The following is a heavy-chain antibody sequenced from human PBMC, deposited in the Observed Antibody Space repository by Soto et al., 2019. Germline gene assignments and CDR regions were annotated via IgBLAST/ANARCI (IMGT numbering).Heavy chain of an antibody. CDR3: ARHEEREQWVDY. D-gene: IGHD6-19*01. CDR2: IYYSGST. V-gene: IGHV4-59*08. J-gene: IGHJ4*02. Sequence: QVQLQESGPGLVKPSETLSLTCTVSGGSISSYYWSWIRQPPGKGLEWIGYIYYSGSTNYNPSLKSRVTISVDTSKNQFSLKLSSVTAADTAVYYCARHEEREQWVDYWGQGTLVTVSS. CDR1: GGSISSYY.